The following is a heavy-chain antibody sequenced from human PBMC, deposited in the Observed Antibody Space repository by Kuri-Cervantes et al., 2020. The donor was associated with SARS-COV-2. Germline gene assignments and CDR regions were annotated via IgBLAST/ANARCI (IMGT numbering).Heavy chain of an antibody. Sequence: SCKASGYTLTSYAMHWVRQAPGKGLEWVAVISYDGTNKYYGDSVRGRFTISRDNSKNTLHLQMNSLRTEDTAVFYCARARVGVFDFWGQGALVTVSS. D-gene: IGHD2-21*01. CDR3: ARARVGVFDF. CDR1: GYTLTSYA. V-gene: IGHV3-30*04. J-gene: IGHJ4*02. CDR2: ISYDGTNK.